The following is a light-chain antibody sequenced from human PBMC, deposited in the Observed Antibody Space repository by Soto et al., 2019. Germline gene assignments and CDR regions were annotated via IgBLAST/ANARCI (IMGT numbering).Light chain of an antibody. V-gene: IGKV1-5*01. CDR3: HQYNFYPYT. CDR2: DVS. CDR1: QSISRW. J-gene: IGKJ2*01. Sequence: DIQMTQSPSTLSASVGDRVTITCRASQSISRWLAWYHQKPGKAPKLLISDVSTLQSGVPSRFIGSGSGTEFTLTISSLQPDDFSTYYCHQYNFYPYTFGQGTKLEI.